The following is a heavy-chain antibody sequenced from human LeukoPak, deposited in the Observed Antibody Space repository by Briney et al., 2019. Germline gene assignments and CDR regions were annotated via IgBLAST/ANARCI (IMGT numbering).Heavy chain of an antibody. CDR3: ARDGLTGFDY. CDR1: GFTFSSYS. Sequence: GGSLRLSCAASGFTFSSYSMNWVRQAPGKGLEWVSYISSSSSTIYYADTVKGRFTISRDNAKNSLYLQMNSLRAEGTAVYYCARDGLTGFDYWGQGTLVTVSS. V-gene: IGHV3-48*01. D-gene: IGHD1-14*01. J-gene: IGHJ4*02. CDR2: ISSSSSTI.